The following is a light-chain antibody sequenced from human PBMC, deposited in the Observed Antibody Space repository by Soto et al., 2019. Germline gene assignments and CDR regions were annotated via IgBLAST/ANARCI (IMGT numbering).Light chain of an antibody. CDR3: SSYTSSSTLSTYV. V-gene: IGLV2-14*03. Sequence: QSALTQPASVSGSPGQSITISCTGTSSDVGGYNYVSWYQHHPGKAPKLMIYDVSIRPSGVSNRFSGSKSGNTASLIISGLQAEDEADYYCSSYTSSSTLSTYVFGTGTKLTVL. J-gene: IGLJ1*01. CDR2: DVS. CDR1: SSDVGGYNY.